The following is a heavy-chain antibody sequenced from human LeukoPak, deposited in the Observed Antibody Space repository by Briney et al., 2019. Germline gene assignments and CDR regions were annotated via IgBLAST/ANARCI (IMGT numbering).Heavy chain of an antibody. V-gene: IGHV4-59*01. CDR1: GGSISSYY. Sequence: PSETLSLTCTVSGGSISSYYWSWLRQPPGKGLEWIGYIYYSGSTNYNPSLKSRVTISVDTSKNQFSLKLSSVTAADTAVYYCARVHSYGLWYFDYWGQGTLVTVSS. J-gene: IGHJ4*02. CDR2: IYYSGST. D-gene: IGHD5-18*01. CDR3: ARVHSYGLWYFDY.